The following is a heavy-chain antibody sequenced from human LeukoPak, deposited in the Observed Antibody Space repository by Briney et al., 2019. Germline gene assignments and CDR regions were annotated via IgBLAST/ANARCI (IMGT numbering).Heavy chain of an antibody. J-gene: IGHJ5*02. CDR2: ISSSGSTI. CDR3: ARDTYYDYVWGSYRRRWFDP. D-gene: IGHD3-16*02. Sequence: GGSLRLSCAASGFTFSDYCMSWIRQAPGKGLEWVSYISSSGSTIYYADSVKGRFTISRDNAKNSLYLQMNSLRAEDTAVYYCARDTYYDYVWGSYRRRWFDPWGQGTLVTVSS. V-gene: IGHV3-11*01. CDR1: GFTFSDYC.